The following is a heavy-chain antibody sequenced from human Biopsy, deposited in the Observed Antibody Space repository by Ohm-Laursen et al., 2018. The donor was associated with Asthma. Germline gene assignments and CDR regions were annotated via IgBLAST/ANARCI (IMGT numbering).Heavy chain of an antibody. CDR3: ARATSTWSQSGPHFFDH. CDR1: GGSISGFY. CDR2: VHSSGST. V-gene: IGHV4-59*01. Sequence: SETLSLTWSVSGGSISGFYWSWIRQFPGKGLEWIGYVHSSGSTRFNPSLKSRVTVSVDTSVDQVSLKLSSVSAADTAIYYCARATSTWSQSGPHFFDHWGPGTLVTVSS. D-gene: IGHD6-13*01. J-gene: IGHJ5*02.